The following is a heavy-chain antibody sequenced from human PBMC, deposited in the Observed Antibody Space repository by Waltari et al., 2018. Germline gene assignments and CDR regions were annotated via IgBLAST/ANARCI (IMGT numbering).Heavy chain of an antibody. Sequence: EVQLVESGGGLVQPGGSLRLSCAASGFTFSSYAMSWVRQAPGTGVEGVSAISGRGGSTYYADSVKGRFTISRDNSKNTRYLQMNSLRAEDTAVYYCAKVASPRGYYFDYWGQGTLVTVSS. J-gene: IGHJ4*02. CDR2: ISGRGGST. V-gene: IGHV3-23*04. CDR1: GFTFSSYA. CDR3: AKVASPRGYYFDY. D-gene: IGHD3-10*01.